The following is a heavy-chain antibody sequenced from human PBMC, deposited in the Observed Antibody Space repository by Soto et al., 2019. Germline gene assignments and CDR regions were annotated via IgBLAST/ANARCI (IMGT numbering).Heavy chain of an antibody. J-gene: IGHJ4*02. D-gene: IGHD3-10*01. V-gene: IGHV4-34*01. CDR1: GGSFSGYY. CDR3: ARRLYYYGSGSHFDY. Sequence: QVQLQQWGAGLLKPSETLSLTCAVYGGSFSGYYWSWIRQPPGKGLEWIGEINHSGSTNYNPSLKSRVTISVDTSKNQFSLKLSSVTAADTAVYYCARRLYYYGSGSHFDYWGQGTLVTVSS. CDR2: INHSGST.